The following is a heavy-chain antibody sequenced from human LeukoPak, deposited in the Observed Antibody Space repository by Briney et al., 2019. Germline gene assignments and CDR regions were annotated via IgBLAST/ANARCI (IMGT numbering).Heavy chain of an antibody. CDR2: ISAYNGNT. Sequence: GASVKVSCKASGYTFTSYGISWVRQAPGQGLEWMGWISAYNGNTNYAQKLQGRVTMTTDTSTSTAYMELRSLRSDDTAVYYCARSSYYDSTPEAFDIWGQGTMVTVSS. J-gene: IGHJ3*02. V-gene: IGHV1-18*01. CDR3: ARSSYYDSTPEAFDI. D-gene: IGHD3-22*01. CDR1: GYTFTSYG.